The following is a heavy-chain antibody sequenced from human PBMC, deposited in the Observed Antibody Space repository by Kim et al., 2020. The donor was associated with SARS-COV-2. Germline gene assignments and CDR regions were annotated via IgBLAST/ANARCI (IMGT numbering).Heavy chain of an antibody. CDR3: ARGPGDVAYPYYFDY. Sequence: SETLSLTCAVYGGSFSGYYRSWIRQPPGKGLEWIGEINHSGSTNYNPSLKSRVTISVNTSKNQFSLKLSSGTAADTAVYYCARGPGDVAYPYYFDYWGQG. CDR1: GGSFSGYY. D-gene: IGHD3-16*01. CDR2: INHSGST. J-gene: IGHJ4*02. V-gene: IGHV4-34*01.